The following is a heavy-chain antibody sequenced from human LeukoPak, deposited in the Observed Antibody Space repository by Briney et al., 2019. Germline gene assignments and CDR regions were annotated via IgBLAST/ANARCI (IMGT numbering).Heavy chain of an antibody. D-gene: IGHD1-26*01. V-gene: IGHV1-8*03. Sequence: AASVKVSCKASGYTFTSYDINWVRQAPGQGLEWMGWMNPNSGNTGYAQKFQGRVTITRNTSISTAYMELSSLRSEDTAVYYCAREHGTEDWFDPWGQGTLVTVSS. CDR2: MNPNSGNT. CDR1: GYTFTSYD. J-gene: IGHJ5*02. CDR3: AREHGTEDWFDP.